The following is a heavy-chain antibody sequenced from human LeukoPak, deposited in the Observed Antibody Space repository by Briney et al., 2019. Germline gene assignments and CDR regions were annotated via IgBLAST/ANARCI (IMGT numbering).Heavy chain of an antibody. CDR1: GVSFSGYY. V-gene: IGHV4-34*01. D-gene: IGHD3-9*01. Sequence: SETLSLTCAVYGVSFSGYYWSWIRQPPGKGLEWIGEINHSGSTNYNPSLKSRVTISVDRSKNQFSLKLSSVTAADTAVYYCARAGYDILTGYYKGAFDIWGQGTMVTVSS. J-gene: IGHJ3*02. CDR3: ARAGYDILTGYYKGAFDI. CDR2: INHSGST.